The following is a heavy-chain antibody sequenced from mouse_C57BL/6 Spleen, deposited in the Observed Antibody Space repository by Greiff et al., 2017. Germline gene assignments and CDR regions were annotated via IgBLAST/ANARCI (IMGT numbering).Heavy chain of an antibody. CDR1: GFTFSDYY. D-gene: IGHD4-1*01. V-gene: IGHV5-12*01. Sequence: EVKLVESGGGLVQPGGSLKLSCAASGFTFSDYYMYWVRQTPEKRLEWVAYISNGGGSTYYPDTVKGRFTISRDNAKNTLYLQMSRLKSEDTAMYYCARHRWDEDYAMDYWGQGTSVTVSS. CDR3: ARHRWDEDYAMDY. CDR2: ISNGGGST. J-gene: IGHJ4*01.